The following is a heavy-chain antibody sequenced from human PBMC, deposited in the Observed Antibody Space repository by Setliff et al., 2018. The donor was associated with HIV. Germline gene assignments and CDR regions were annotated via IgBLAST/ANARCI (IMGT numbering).Heavy chain of an antibody. CDR2: ISTYNGNT. CDR1: GYTFTTYG. V-gene: IGHV1-18*01. CDR3: ARGGGTHSLPYFFDF. Sequence: ASVKVSCKASGYTFTTYGITWVRQAPGQGLEWMGWISTYNGNTNYAQKFQGRVTMTTVTSTSTVFLELRSLRSDDTAMYYCARGGGTHSLPYFFDFWGQGTLVTVSS. J-gene: IGHJ4*02.